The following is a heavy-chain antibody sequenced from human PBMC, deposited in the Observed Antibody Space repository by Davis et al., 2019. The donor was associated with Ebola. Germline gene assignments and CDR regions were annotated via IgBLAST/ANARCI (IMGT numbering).Heavy chain of an antibody. D-gene: IGHD1-14*01. V-gene: IGHV4-39*07. J-gene: IGHJ2*01. Sequence: PSETLFLTCTVSGGSISSSSYYWGWIRQPPGKGLEWIGSIYYSGSTYYNPSLKSRVTISVDTSKNQFSLKLSSVTAADTAVYYCAREREPDWYFDLWGRGTLVTVSS. CDR1: GGSISSSSYY. CDR2: IYYSGST. CDR3: AREREPDWYFDL.